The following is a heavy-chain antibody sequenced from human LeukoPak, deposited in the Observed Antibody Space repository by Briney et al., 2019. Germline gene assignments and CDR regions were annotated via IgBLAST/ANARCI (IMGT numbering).Heavy chain of an antibody. CDR2: INPNSGGT. CDR3: ARIYYDILTGYSDYYGMDV. Sequence: ASVKVSCKASGYTFTGYYMHWVRRATGQGLEWMGCINPNSGGTNYAQKFQGRVTMTRDTSISTAYMELSRLRSDDTAVYYCARIYYDILTGYSDYYGMDVWGQGTTVTVSS. CDR1: GYTFTGYY. J-gene: IGHJ6*02. V-gene: IGHV1-2*02. D-gene: IGHD3-9*01.